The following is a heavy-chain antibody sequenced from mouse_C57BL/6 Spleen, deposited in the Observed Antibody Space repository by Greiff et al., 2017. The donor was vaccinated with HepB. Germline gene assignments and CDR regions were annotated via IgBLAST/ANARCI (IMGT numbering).Heavy chain of an antibody. CDR3: ARRGTTVEWYFDV. D-gene: IGHD1-1*01. CDR2: INPNNGGT. Sequence: EVKLQQSGPELVKPGASVKISCKASGYTFTDYYMNWVKQSHGKSLEWIGDINPNNGGTSYNQKFKGKATLTVDKSSSTAYMELRSLTSEDSAVYYCARRGTTVEWYFDVWGTGTTVTVSS. J-gene: IGHJ1*03. V-gene: IGHV1-26*01. CDR1: GYTFTDYY.